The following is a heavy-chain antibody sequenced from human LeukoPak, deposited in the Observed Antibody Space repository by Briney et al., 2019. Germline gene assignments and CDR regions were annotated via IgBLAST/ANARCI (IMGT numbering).Heavy chain of an antibody. CDR3: AKKGATTGDFDY. Sequence: GGSLRLSCAASGFTFSTYAMTWVRQAPGKGLEWVSAISGSGGSTFYADSVKDRFTISRDNSKNTLYLQMNSLRAEDTAVYYCAKKGATTGDFDYWGQGTLVTVSS. D-gene: IGHD1-26*01. CDR1: GFTFSTYA. J-gene: IGHJ4*02. CDR2: ISGSGGST. V-gene: IGHV3-23*01.